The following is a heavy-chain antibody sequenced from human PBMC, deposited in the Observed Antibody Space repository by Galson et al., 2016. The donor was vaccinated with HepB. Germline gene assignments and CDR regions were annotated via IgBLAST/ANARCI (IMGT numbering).Heavy chain of an antibody. CDR2: IYSGGST. V-gene: IGHV3-53*01. CDR3: ARVVRMAWYIDL. Sequence: EWVSLIYSGGSTYYADSVRGRFTISRDNSKNTVYLQMNSLRPEDTAVYYCARVVRMAWYIDLWGRGTLVTVSS. D-gene: IGHD5-24*01. J-gene: IGHJ2*01.